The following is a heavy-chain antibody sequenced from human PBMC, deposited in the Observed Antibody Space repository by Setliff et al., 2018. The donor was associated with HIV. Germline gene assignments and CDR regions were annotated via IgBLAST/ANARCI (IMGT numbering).Heavy chain of an antibody. CDR1: GFTFRNYW. V-gene: IGHV3-74*01. Sequence: PGGSLRLSCAASGFTFRNYWMHWVRQAPGKGLVWVSRIDGDGSGTSYADSVQGRFTISRDNSKNTLYLQMNSLRAEDTAVYYCAKGQQWLVAGPRDGMDVWGQGTTVTVSS. CDR2: IDGDGSGT. D-gene: IGHD6-19*01. J-gene: IGHJ6*02. CDR3: AKGQQWLVAGPRDGMDV.